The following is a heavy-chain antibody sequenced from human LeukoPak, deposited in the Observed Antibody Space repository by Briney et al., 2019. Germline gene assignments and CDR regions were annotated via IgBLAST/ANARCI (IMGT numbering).Heavy chain of an antibody. J-gene: IGHJ4*02. CDR1: GVTFSNYE. CDR3: VGSANLAD. V-gene: IGHV3-48*03. Sequence: GGSLRLSCAASGVTFSNYEMNWVRQAPGKGLEWISYINGRGSTIDYADSVKGRFTISRDNAKNSLYLQMYSLRVEDTAVYYCVGSANLADWGQGTLVTVSS. CDR2: INGRGSTI. D-gene: IGHD4/OR15-4a*01.